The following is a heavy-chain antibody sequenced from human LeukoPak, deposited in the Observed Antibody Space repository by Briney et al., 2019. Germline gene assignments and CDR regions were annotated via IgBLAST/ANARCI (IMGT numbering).Heavy chain of an antibody. CDR1: GFTFSSYS. CDR2: ISSSSSTI. Sequence: GGSLRLSCAASGFTFSSYSMNWVRQAPGKGLEWVSYISSSSSTIYYADSVKGRFTISRDNAKNSLYLRMNSLRAEDTAVYYCARTLLYYYDSSGLHPWGQGTLVTVSS. D-gene: IGHD3-22*01. CDR3: ARTLLYYYDSSGLHP. V-gene: IGHV3-48*01. J-gene: IGHJ5*02.